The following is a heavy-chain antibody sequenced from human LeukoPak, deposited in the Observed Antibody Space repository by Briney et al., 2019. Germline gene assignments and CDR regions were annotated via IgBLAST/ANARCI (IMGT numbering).Heavy chain of an antibody. Sequence: ASVKVSCKASGYTFTNYAMHWVRQAPGQTIEWLGWINPANGYTKYSQQFQDRVTVTSDTSASTAYMELSSLRPEDKAVYYCAIRDGHTDHWGQGTLVTVSS. D-gene: IGHD5-24*01. CDR3: AIRDGHTDH. CDR1: GYTFTNYA. CDR2: INPANGYT. J-gene: IGHJ4*02. V-gene: IGHV1-3*03.